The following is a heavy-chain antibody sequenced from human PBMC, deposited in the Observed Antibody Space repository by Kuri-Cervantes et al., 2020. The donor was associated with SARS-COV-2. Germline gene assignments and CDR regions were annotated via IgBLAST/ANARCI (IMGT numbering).Heavy chain of an antibody. CDR1: GFTFSSCA. Sequence: GESLKISCAASGFTFSSCAMSWVRQAPGKGLEWVSSISGSGGSTYYADSVKGRFTISRDNSKNTLYVQMNSLRAEDTAVYYCARSRGYYDSSGQARHLIYFWGQGTQVTVSS. CDR2: ISGSGGST. CDR3: ARSRGYYDSSGQARHLIYF. J-gene: IGHJ4*02. D-gene: IGHD3-22*01. V-gene: IGHV3-23*01.